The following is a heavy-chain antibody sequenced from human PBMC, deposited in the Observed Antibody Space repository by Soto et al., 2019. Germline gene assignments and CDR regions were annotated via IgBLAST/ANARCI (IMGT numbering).Heavy chain of an antibody. Sequence: SETLSLTCAISGDSVSSNSAAWNWIRQSPSRGLEWLGRTYYRSKWYNDYAVSVKSRITINPDTSKNQFSLQLNSVTPEDTAVYYCARETREQWLVKGLYNWFDPWGQGTLGTVSS. CDR1: GDSVSSNSAA. J-gene: IGHJ5*02. D-gene: IGHD6-19*01. V-gene: IGHV6-1*01. CDR3: ARETREQWLVKGLYNWFDP. CDR2: TYYRSKWYN.